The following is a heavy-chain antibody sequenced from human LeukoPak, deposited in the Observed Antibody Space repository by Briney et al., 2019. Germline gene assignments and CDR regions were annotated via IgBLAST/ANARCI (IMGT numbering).Heavy chain of an antibody. CDR2: INPNSGGT. CDR3: ARDGIAAAGLYNWFDP. D-gene: IGHD6-13*01. J-gene: IGHJ5*02. V-gene: IGHV1-2*04. Sequence: ASVKVSCKASGYTFTGYYMHWVRQPPGQGLEWMGWINPNSGGTNYAQKFQGWVTMTRDTSISTAYMELSRLRSDDTAVYYCARDGIAAAGLYNWFDPWGQGTLVTVSS. CDR1: GYTFTGYY.